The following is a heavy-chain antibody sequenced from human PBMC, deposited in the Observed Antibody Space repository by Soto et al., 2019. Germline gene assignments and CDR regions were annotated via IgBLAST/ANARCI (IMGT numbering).Heavy chain of an antibody. CDR2: IGVGGGDR. CDR3: ARVRFAELD. V-gene: IGHV3-23*01. D-gene: IGHD3-10*01. CDR1: GFTFSSYA. J-gene: IGHJ4*02. Sequence: EVQLLESGGGLVQPGGSLRLSCAASGFTFSSYAMSWVRQAPGKGLEWVSIIGVGGGDRYYPESVKGRFTISRDNSRDTLYLEMNGLRDEDTSVYYCARVRFAELDWGQGTLVTVSS.